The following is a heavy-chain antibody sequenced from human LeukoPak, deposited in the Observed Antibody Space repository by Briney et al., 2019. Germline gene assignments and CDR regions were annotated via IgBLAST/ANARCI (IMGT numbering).Heavy chain of an antibody. D-gene: IGHD3-22*01. CDR2: IIPIFGTA. Sequence: SVKVSCKASGGTFISYAISWVRQAPGQGLEWMGGIIPIFGTANYAQKFQGRVTMTTDTSTSTAYMELRSLRSDDTAVYYCARGPITTRSHFDYWGQGTLVTVSS. J-gene: IGHJ4*02. CDR1: GGTFISYA. V-gene: IGHV1-69*05. CDR3: ARGPITTRSHFDY.